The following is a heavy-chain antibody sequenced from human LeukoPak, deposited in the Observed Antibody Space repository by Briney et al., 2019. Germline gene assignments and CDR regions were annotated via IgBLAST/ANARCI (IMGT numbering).Heavy chain of an antibody. J-gene: IGHJ6*03. D-gene: IGHD3-10*01. Sequence: GGSLRLSCAASGFTFSSYDIHWVRQAPGKGLEWVAFIRYDGSNKYYADSVKGRFTISRDNSKNTLYLQMNSLRAEDTAVYYCAKTGGFGEFFARNPYYYYYYMDVWGKGTTVTISS. V-gene: IGHV3-30*02. CDR2: IRYDGSNK. CDR3: AKTGGFGEFFARNPYYYYYYMDV. CDR1: GFTFSSYD.